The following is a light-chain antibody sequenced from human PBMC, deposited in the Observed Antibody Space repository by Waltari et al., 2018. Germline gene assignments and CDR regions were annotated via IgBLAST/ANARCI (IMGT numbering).Light chain of an antibody. CDR3: SSFTTSTSLLI. V-gene: IGLV2-14*01. Sequence: QSALTQPASVSGSPGQSITISCSGSSHDLGYNYVSWYQQRPVKAPKLMIYEVKNRPSGVSSRFSGSRSANTASLTISGLQAEDEADYYCSSFTTSTSLLIFGGGTKVTVL. CDR2: EVK. CDR1: SHDLGYNY. J-gene: IGLJ2*01.